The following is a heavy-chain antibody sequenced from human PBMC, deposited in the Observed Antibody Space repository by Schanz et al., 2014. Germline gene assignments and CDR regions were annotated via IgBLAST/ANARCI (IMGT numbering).Heavy chain of an antibody. CDR3: ARGGGPEDVFDI. J-gene: IGHJ3*02. V-gene: IGHV1-18*01. Sequence: VQLLQSGAEVKKPGASVKVSCKASGYTFTSSGFSWVRQAPGQGLEWMGWINGYNAHTNYAQKFQGRVTMTTDTSTSTAYMELRSLRSDDTAVYYCARGGGPEDVFDIWGQGTILTVSS. CDR2: INGYNAHT. CDR1: GYTFTSSG. D-gene: IGHD5-12*01.